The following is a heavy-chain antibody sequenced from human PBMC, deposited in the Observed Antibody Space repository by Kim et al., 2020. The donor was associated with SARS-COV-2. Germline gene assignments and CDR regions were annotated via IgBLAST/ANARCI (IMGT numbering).Heavy chain of an antibody. CDR1: GFTFSSYG. CDR3: AKDLSISGDSSGYYLDY. J-gene: IGHJ4*02. Sequence: GGSLRLSCAASGFTFSSYGMHWVRQAPGKGLEWVAVISYDGSNKYYADSVKGRFTISRDNSKNTLYLQMNSLRAEDTAVYYCAKDLSISGDSSGYYLDYWGQGTLVTVSS. D-gene: IGHD3-22*01. V-gene: IGHV3-30*18. CDR2: ISYDGSNK.